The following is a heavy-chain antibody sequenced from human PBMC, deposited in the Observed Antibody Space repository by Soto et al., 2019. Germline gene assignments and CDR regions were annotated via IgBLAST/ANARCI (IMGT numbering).Heavy chain of an antibody. V-gene: IGHV4-34*01. CDR1: GGSFSGYY. Sequence: PSETLSLTCAVYGGSFSGYYWSWIRQPPGKGLEWIGEINHSGSTNYNPSLKSRVTISADTSKNQFSLKLSSVTAADTAVYYCASYTGYSSSWYRVYWGQGTLVTVSS. J-gene: IGHJ4*02. CDR2: INHSGST. CDR3: ASYTGYSSSWYRVY. D-gene: IGHD6-13*01.